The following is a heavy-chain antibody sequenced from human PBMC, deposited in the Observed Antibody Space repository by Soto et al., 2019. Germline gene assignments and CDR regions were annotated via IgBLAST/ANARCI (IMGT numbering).Heavy chain of an antibody. CDR3: SVTVSSSWYFDY. CDR1: GFTFSTYA. D-gene: IGHD6-13*01. Sequence: EVQLLESGGGLVQPGGSLRLSCAASGFTFSTYAMTWVRQAPGKGLEWVSTISGSGGSTYYADSVKGRFTISRANSKNTLYLQMNSLRAEDTAVYYCSVTVSSSWYFDYWGQGTLVTVSS. CDR2: ISGSGGST. V-gene: IGHV3-23*01. J-gene: IGHJ4*02.